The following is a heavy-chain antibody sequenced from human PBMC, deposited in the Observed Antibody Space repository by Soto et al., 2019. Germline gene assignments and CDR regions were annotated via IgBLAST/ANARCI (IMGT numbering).Heavy chain of an antibody. CDR1: GFTFSSYA. D-gene: IGHD6-19*01. J-gene: IGHJ4*02. V-gene: IGHV3-23*01. Sequence: EVQLLESGGGLVQPGGSLRLSCAASGFTFSSYAMSWVRQAPGKGLEWVSAISGSGGSTYYADTVKGRFTISRDNSKNALDLQMNSLRAEDTAVYYCAKEVRGWMGDFDYGGQGTLVTVSS. CDR3: AKEVRGWMGDFDY. CDR2: ISGSGGST.